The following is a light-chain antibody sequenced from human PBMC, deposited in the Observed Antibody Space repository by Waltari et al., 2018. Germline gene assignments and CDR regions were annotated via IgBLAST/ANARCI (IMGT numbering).Light chain of an antibody. Sequence: EIVLTQSPGTLSLSPGERATLSCRASQSVGRSLAWYQQKPGQAPRLLIYGASSRANGIPDRFSGSGSGTDFSLTISRLEPEDFAVYYCQHYVRLPATFGQGTKVEI. V-gene: IGKV3-20*01. J-gene: IGKJ1*01. CDR2: GAS. CDR3: QHYVRLPAT. CDR1: QSVGRS.